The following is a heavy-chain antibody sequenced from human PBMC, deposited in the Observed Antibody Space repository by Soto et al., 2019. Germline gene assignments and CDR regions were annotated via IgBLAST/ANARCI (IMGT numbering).Heavy chain of an antibody. CDR3: VKDRAGLTGYQYYYYYYMDV. Sequence: GGSLRLSCAASGFTFDDYAMHWVRQAPGKGLEWVSGISWNSGSIGYADSVKGRFTISRDNAKNSLYLQMNSLRAEDTALYYCVKDRAGLTGYQYYYYYYMDVWGKGTTVTVS. J-gene: IGHJ6*03. CDR1: GFTFDDYA. CDR2: ISWNSGSI. V-gene: IGHV3-9*01. D-gene: IGHD3-9*01.